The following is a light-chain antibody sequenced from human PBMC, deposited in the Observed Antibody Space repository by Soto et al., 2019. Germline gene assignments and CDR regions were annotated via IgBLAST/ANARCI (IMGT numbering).Light chain of an antibody. CDR2: DTS. Sequence: EIALTQSPGTLSLSPGESATLSCRANQSVRSLLAWYQQKPGQAPRLLIYDTSNRATGIPARFSGSGSGTYFTLTISTLEPEDFALDDCQERSHWPLTFGGGTKVEIK. J-gene: IGKJ4*01. V-gene: IGKV3-11*01. CDR1: QSVRSL. CDR3: QERSHWPLT.